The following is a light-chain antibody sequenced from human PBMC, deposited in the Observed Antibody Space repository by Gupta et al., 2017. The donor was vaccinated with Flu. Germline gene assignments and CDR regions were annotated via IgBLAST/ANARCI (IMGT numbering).Light chain of an antibody. CDR3: NSFTKSYIYV. V-gene: IGLV2-14*01. CDR1: SSDVGGYNF. Sequence: QSALTQPASVSGSPGQSITIPCTGTSSDVGGYNFVSWYKQHPDKAPKLMIYDVSNRPSAVSSRVSGSESGNNDSVTLSGTQAEDEADDDYNSFTKSYIYVFGTGTKVTVL. CDR2: DVS. J-gene: IGLJ1*01.